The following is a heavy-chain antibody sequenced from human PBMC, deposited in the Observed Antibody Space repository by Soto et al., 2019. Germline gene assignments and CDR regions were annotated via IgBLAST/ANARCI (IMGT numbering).Heavy chain of an antibody. D-gene: IGHD1-20*01. CDR3: AKDAVPYNGKWDWFDS. Sequence: DVQLLESGGGLVQPGGSLTLSCAASKFTFSDFAMSWVRQAPGKGLEWVSSIGGRGTDTYYADSVKGRFTISRDHSKNTQFLQMDGLRDEDTAVYYCAKDAVPYNGKWDWFDSWGQGTLVIVSS. J-gene: IGHJ5*01. V-gene: IGHV3-23*01. CDR1: KFTFSDFA. CDR2: IGGRGTDT.